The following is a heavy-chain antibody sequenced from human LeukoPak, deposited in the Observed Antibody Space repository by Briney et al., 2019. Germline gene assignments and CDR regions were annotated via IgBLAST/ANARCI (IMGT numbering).Heavy chain of an antibody. CDR3: ASRRPERY. V-gene: IGHV4-4*02. CDR2: IHHNGGT. Sequence: SETLSLTCAVSGGSITSTYWWSWVRQPPGKGLEWIGEIHHNGGTNYNPSLTIRVTISLDKSKHQFSLNRCSVTAADTAVYYRASRRPERYGGQGTPVTVPS. CDR1: GGSITSTYW. J-gene: IGHJ4*02.